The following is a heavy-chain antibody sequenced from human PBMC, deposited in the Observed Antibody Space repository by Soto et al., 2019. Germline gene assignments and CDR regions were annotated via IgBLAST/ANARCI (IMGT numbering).Heavy chain of an antibody. Sequence: PETLSLTCAVYGGSFSGYYWSWIRQPPGKGLEWIGEINHSGSTNYNPSLKSRVTISVDTSKNQFSLKLSSVTAADTAVYYCARAYDFWSGYYFGSYYYYGMDVWGQGTTVTVSS. CDR3: ARAYDFWSGYYFGSYYYYGMDV. J-gene: IGHJ6*02. D-gene: IGHD3-3*01. CDR1: GGSFSGYY. CDR2: INHSGST. V-gene: IGHV4-34*01.